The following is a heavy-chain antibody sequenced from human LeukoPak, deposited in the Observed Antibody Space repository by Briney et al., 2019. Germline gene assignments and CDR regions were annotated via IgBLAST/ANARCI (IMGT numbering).Heavy chain of an antibody. J-gene: IGHJ5*02. CDR3: ARGYYGSGSYFRGFDP. CDR2: IYCSGSA. V-gene: IGHV4-59*12. Sequence: WETLLLTCTGSGGSISSYLWSWVRQPPGKGLGWIGYIYCSGSANYSTSLKSRVTISVDTSKTQSSLKLSSVTAADTAVYYCARGYYGSGSYFRGFDPWGQGTLVTVSS. CDR1: GGSISSYL. D-gene: IGHD3-10*01.